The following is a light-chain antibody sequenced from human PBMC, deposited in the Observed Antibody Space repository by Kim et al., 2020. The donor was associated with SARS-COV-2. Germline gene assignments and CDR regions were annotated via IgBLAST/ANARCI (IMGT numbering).Light chain of an antibody. CDR2: AAS. CDR1: QGISSY. V-gene: IGKV1-8*01. Sequence: AIRMTQSPSSLSASTGDRVTITCRASQGISSYLAWYQQKPGKAPKLLIYAASTLQSGVPSRFSGSGSGTDFTLTISCPQSEDFATYYCQQYYSYPPLTFGGGTKVDIK. J-gene: IGKJ4*01. CDR3: QQYYSYPPLT.